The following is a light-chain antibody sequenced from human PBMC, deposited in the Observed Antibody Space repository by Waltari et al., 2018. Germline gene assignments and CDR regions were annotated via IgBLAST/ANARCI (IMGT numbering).Light chain of an antibody. CDR3: QQCRDWPPT. J-gene: IGKJ2*01. CDR2: DAS. Sequence: SCRASQSADRYLAWYQQNPGQAPRLLLYDASNRATGIPARFSGSGSGTDFTLTIGSVEAADFAVYYCQQCRDWPPTFGQGTTLEI. CDR1: QSADRY. V-gene: IGKV3-11*01.